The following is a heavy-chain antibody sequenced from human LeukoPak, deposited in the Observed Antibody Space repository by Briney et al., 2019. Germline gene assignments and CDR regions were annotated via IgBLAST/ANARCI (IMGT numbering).Heavy chain of an antibody. CDR3: ARQLGAPRFDY. V-gene: IGHV4-39*01. J-gene: IGHJ4*02. D-gene: IGHD3-10*01. CDR2: IDQSGNT. Sequence: SETLSLTCTVSGGSISSSNYYWGWIRQPPGKWLEWMGSIDQSGNTYYNPSLKSRVTIFVDTAKNQFSLRLNSVPAADTAVYYCARQLGAPRFDYWGQGTLVTVSS. CDR1: GGSISSSNYY.